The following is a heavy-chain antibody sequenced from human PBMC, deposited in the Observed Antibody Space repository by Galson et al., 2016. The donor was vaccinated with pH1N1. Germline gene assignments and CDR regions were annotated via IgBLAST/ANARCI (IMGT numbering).Heavy chain of an antibody. D-gene: IGHD2-2*01. CDR3: APSVTYCSGTNCRLGFDY. CDR1: AYTFTSYY. CDR2: INPSGGST. Sequence: SVKVSCKASAYTFTSYYIHWVRQAPGQGLEWMGVINPSGGSTFYAQNFQVRVTMTMDTSTRTVYMELRNLRPEDTAVYYCAPSVTYCSGTNCRLGFDYWGQGTLVTVSS. V-gene: IGHV1-46*01. J-gene: IGHJ4*02.